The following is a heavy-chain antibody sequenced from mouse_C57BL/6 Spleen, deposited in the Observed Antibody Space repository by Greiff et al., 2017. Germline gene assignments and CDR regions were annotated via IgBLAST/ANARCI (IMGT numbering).Heavy chain of an antibody. J-gene: IGHJ2*01. CDR1: GYAFSSSW. Sequence: QVQLQQSGPELVKPGASVKISCKASGYAFSSSWMNWVKQRPGKGLEWIGRIYPGDGDTNYNGKFKGKATLTADKSSSTAYMQLSSLTSEDSVVYFCARGGYDEGYYFDYWGQGTTLTVSS. CDR3: ARGGYDEGYYFDY. CDR2: IYPGDGDT. D-gene: IGHD2-2*01. V-gene: IGHV1-82*01.